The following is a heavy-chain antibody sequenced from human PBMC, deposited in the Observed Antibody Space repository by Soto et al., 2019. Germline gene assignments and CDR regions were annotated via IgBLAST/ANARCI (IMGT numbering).Heavy chain of an antibody. J-gene: IGHJ5*02. CDR1: GGSISSGDYY. V-gene: IGHV4-30-4*01. CDR2: IYYSGST. CDR3: ARVRVSSSCGWFDP. Sequence: SETLSLTCTVSGGSISSGDYYWSWIRQPPGKGLEWIGYIYYSGSTYYNPSLKSRVTISVDTSKNQFSLKLSSVTAADTAVYYCARVRVSSSCGWFDPWGQGTLVTV. D-gene: IGHD6-13*01.